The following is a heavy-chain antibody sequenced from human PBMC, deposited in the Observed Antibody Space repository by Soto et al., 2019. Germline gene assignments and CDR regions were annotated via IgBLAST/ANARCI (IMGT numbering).Heavy chain of an antibody. V-gene: IGHV3-30*18. CDR1: GFTFSSYG. D-gene: IGHD5-12*01. J-gene: IGHJ4*02. CDR3: AKDRPYSGYDLTYYFDY. CDR2: ISYDGSNK. Sequence: QVQLVESGGGVVQPGRSLRLSCAASGFTFSSYGMHWVRQAPGKGLEWVAVISYDGSNKYYEDSMKGRFTISRDNSKNTLYLQMNSLRAEDTAVYYCAKDRPYSGYDLTYYFDYWGQGTLVTVSS.